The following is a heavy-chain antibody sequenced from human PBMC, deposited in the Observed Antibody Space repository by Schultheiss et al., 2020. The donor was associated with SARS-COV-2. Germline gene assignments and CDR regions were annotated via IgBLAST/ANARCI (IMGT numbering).Heavy chain of an antibody. CDR1: GFTFSSYS. D-gene: IGHD1-26*01. V-gene: IGHV3-48*04. CDR2: ISSSGSTI. CDR3: ARDRPPVGAPAFDI. Sequence: GGSLRLSCAASGFTFSSYSMNWVRQAPGKGLEWVSYISSSGSTIYYADSVKGRFTISRDNAKNSLYLQMNSLRAEDTAVYYCARDRPPVGAPAFDIWGQGTMVTVSS. J-gene: IGHJ3*02.